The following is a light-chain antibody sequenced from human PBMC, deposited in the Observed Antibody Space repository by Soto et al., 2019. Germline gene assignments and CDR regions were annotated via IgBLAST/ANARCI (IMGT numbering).Light chain of an antibody. V-gene: IGKV1-39*01. Sequence: DIQLAQSPSSLSASVGDRVTITCRASQDINTYINWYQKKPGRAPNLLIFAASSLQSGVPSRFSGRGSGTDFILTITSLQPEDFATYYCQQSYNTPRTFGQGTKVDIK. J-gene: IGKJ1*01. CDR2: AAS. CDR3: QQSYNTPRT. CDR1: QDINTY.